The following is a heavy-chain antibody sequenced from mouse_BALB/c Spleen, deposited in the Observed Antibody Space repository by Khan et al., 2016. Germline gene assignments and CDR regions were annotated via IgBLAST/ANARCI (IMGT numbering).Heavy chain of an antibody. Sequence: QVQLKESGPSLVQPSQSLSISCTVSGFSLTSYGVHWVRQSPGKGLEWLGVIWRGGYTDYNTPFMSRLSIPRDNSTTHVSFTMNSLQPDDTAIYYCAKEGGNWYFDVWGAGTTVTVSS. J-gene: IGHJ1*01. CDR2: IWRGGYT. V-gene: IGHV2-5-1*01. CDR3: AKEGGNWYFDV. CDR1: GFSLTSYG.